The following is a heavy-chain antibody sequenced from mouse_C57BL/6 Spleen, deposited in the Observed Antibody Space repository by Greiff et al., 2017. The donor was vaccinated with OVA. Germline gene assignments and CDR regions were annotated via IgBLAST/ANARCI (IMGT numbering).Heavy chain of an antibody. CDR2: INPSTGGT. J-gene: IGHJ1*03. V-gene: IGHV1-42*01. CDR3: ARPYYSNYWYFDV. Sequence: VQLQQSGPELVKPGASVKISCKASGYSFTGYYMNWVKQSPEKSLEWIGEINPSTGGTTYNQKFKAKATLTVDKSSSTAYMQLKSLTSEDSAVYYCARPYYSNYWYFDVWGTGTTVTVSS. CDR1: GYSFTGYY. D-gene: IGHD2-5*01.